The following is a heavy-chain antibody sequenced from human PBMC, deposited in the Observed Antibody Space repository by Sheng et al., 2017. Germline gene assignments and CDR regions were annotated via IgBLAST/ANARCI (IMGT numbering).Heavy chain of an antibody. CDR3: AKVQYYDSSGYLDY. CDR1: GFSFSSYG. CDR2: ISNDGTNK. J-gene: IGHJ4*02. D-gene: IGHD3-22*01. V-gene: IGHV3-30*18. Sequence: QVQLVESGGGVIQPGRSLRLSCAASGFSFSSYGMHWVCQAPGKGLEWVAVISNDGTNKYYADSVKGRFTISRDNSKNTLYLQMNSLRVEDTAVYYCAKVQYYDSSGYLDYWGQGTLVTV.